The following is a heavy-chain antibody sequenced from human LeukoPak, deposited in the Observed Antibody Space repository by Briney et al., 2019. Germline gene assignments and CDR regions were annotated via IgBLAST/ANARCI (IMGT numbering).Heavy chain of an antibody. CDR3: ARVLAYCGGDCRDAFDI. J-gene: IGHJ3*02. V-gene: IGHV4-34*01. CDR2: INHSGST. D-gene: IGHD2-21*02. Sequence: SETLSLTCAVYGGSFSGYYWGWIRQPPGKGLEWIGEINHSGSTNYNPSPKSRVTISVDTSKNQFSLKLSSVTAADTAMYYCARVLAYCGGDCRDAFDIWGQGTMVTVSS. CDR1: GGSFSGYY.